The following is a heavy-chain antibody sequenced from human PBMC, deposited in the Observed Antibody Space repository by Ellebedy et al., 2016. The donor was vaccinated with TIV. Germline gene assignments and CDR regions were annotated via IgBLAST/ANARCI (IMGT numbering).Heavy chain of an antibody. V-gene: IGHV3-21*01. CDR3: ARDPMTLARGMDV. CDR2: ISSSSSYI. Sequence: GESLKISCAASGFTFSSYSMNWVRQAPGKGLEWVSSISSSSSYIYYGDSVKGRITISIDNAKNSLYLQMNSLRAEDTAVYYCARDPMTLARGMDVWGHGTSVTVSS. J-gene: IGHJ6*02. CDR1: GFTFSSYS. D-gene: IGHD3/OR15-3a*01.